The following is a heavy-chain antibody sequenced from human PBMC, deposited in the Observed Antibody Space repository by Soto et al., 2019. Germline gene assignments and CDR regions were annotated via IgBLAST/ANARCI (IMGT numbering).Heavy chain of an antibody. V-gene: IGHV4-59*01. CDR3: ARPRVRGAAYSWCDP. CDR2: IYYSGST. CDR1: GGSISSYY. Sequence: PSETLSLTCTVSGGSISSYYWSWIRQPPGKGLEWIGYIYYSGSTNYNPSLKSRVTISVDTSKNQFSLKLSSVTAADTAVYYCARPRVRGAAYSWCDPWGQGTLV. D-gene: IGHD6-13*01. J-gene: IGHJ5*02.